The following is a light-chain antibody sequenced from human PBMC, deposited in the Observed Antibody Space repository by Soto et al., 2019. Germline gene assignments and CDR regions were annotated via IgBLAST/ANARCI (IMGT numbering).Light chain of an antibody. CDR1: QTIIGY. J-gene: IGKJ1*01. V-gene: IGKV1-39*01. Sequence: EIKVKQSPATLSASVGDSVTITCRASQTIIGYLNWCQQKPGKAPRLLINAASNLQSGVPSRFRGSGSETDFTLTITSLQPEDFATYYCQQSDTTPRTFGQGTNVDIK. CDR3: QQSDTTPRT. CDR2: AAS.